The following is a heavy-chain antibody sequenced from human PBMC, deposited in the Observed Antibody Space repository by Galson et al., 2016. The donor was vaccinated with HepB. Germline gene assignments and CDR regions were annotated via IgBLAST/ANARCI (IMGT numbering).Heavy chain of an antibody. Sequence: ETLSLTCAVSGGSISSSYWWSWARQPPGKGLQWTGEISHRGSTNYNPSLKRRVTISVDKSKNQFSLKLTSVTAADTAVYYCAREKIYGSGSSNYDYWGQGTLVTVSS. V-gene: IGHV4-4*02. CDR2: ISHRGST. CDR1: GGSISSSYW. D-gene: IGHD3-10*01. J-gene: IGHJ4*02. CDR3: AREKIYGSGSSNYDY.